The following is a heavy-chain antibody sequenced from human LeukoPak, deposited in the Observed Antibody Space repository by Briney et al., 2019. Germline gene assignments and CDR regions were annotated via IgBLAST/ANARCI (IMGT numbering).Heavy chain of an antibody. Sequence: SQTLSLTCTVSGGSISSGGYYWSWIRQHPGKGLEWIGFIYYSGSAYYNPSLQSRVTTSVDTSENQFSLKLSSVTAADTAVYYCARGDYFGSGSADSWGQGTLVTVSS. CDR3: ARGDYFGSGSADS. CDR1: GGSISSGGYY. V-gene: IGHV4-31*03. CDR2: IYYSGSA. D-gene: IGHD3-10*01. J-gene: IGHJ4*02.